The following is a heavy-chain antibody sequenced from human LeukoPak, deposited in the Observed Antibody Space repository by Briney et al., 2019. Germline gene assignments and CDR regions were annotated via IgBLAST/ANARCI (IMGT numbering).Heavy chain of an antibody. D-gene: IGHD2-15*01. CDR1: GFTFSSYA. V-gene: IGHV3-30-3*01. CDR2: ISYDGSNK. CDR3: ARENIAVVVAGLDY. J-gene: IGHJ4*02. Sequence: GRSLRLSCAASGFTFSSYAMHWVRQAPGKGLEWVAVISYDGSNKYYADSVKGRFTISRDNSKNTLYLQMNSLRAEDTAVYYCARENIAVVVAGLDYWGQGTLVTVSS.